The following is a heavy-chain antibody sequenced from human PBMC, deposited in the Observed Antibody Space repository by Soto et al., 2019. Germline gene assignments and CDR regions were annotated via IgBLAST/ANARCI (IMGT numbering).Heavy chain of an antibody. V-gene: IGHV4-31*02. J-gene: IGHJ5*02. CDR1: GGSISSGGYY. CDR2: IYYSGST. D-gene: IGHD4-4*01. CDR3: ARGSNYGSRGHWFDP. Sequence: SETLSLTCTVSGGSISSGGYYWSWICQHPGKGLEWIGYIYYSGSTYYNPSLKSRVTISVDTSKNQFSLKLSSVTAADTAVYYCARGSNYGSRGHWFDPWGQGTLVTVS.